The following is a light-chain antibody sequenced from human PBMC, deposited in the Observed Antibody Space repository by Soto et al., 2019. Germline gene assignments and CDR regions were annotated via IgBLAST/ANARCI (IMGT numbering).Light chain of an antibody. CDR2: EVN. V-gene: IGLV2-23*02. Sequence: QSVLTQPASVSGSLGQSITLSCTGTSSDVGSYDFVSWYQQHPGTAPKLMIYEVNKRPSGVTNRFSGSKSGNTASLTISGLQGEGEGDYFCSAHAGSVTWVFWGEAK. CDR3: SAHAGSVTWV. CDR1: SSDVGSYDF. J-gene: IGLJ2*01.